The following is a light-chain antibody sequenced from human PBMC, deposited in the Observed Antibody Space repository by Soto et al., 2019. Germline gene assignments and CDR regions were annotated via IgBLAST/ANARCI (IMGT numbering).Light chain of an antibody. CDR2: DAF. Sequence: DIQMTQSPSTLSASVGDRVTITCRASQSINNWLAWYQQKPGKAPKLLIFDAFNLESGVPFRFSGSGFGTEFTLSISSLQPDDSATYYCQQFKTYSLTFGGGTMVEI. V-gene: IGKV1-5*01. CDR1: QSINNW. CDR3: QQFKTYSLT. J-gene: IGKJ4*01.